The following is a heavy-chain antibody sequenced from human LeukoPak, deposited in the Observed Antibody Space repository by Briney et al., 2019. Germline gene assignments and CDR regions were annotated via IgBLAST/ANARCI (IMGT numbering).Heavy chain of an antibody. Sequence: SGGSLGLSCVASRFTFSTSWMTWVRQAPGKGLEFVAGIKYDGTMESYVDSVNGRFTISRDNAKNSLYLQMNSLRVDDTAVYYCARDLNWPGPWGQGTLVTVSS. J-gene: IGHJ5*02. D-gene: IGHD5-24*01. CDR3: ARDLNWPGP. CDR1: RFTFSTSW. CDR2: IKYDGTME. V-gene: IGHV3-7*03.